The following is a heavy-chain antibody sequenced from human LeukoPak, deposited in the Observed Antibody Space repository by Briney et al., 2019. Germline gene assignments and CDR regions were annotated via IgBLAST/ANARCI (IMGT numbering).Heavy chain of an antibody. Sequence: GGSLSLSCAASGFTFSSHAMSWVRQAPGKGLEWVSGITGSGGSTYNADSVKGRFTISRDNSKNTLYLQMDSLRAEDTAVYYCAKQRSEVVVPGINSWGQGTLVTVSS. D-gene: IGHD2-21*02. CDR1: GFTFSSHA. CDR2: ITGSGGST. CDR3: AKQRSEVVVPGINS. V-gene: IGHV3-23*01. J-gene: IGHJ4*02.